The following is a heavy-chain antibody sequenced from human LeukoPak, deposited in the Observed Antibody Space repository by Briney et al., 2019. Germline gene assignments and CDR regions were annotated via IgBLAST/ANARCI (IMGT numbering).Heavy chain of an antibody. V-gene: IGHV3-30-3*01. CDR2: ISYDGSNK. Sequence: GRSLRLSCAASGFTFSSYAMHWIRQAPGKGLEWVAVISYDGSNKYYADSVKGRFTISRDNSKNTLYLQMNSLRAEDTAVYYCARGSQYSSSWYGGHDYWGQGTLVTVSS. J-gene: IGHJ4*02. D-gene: IGHD6-13*01. CDR1: GFTFSSYA. CDR3: ARGSQYSSSWYGGHDY.